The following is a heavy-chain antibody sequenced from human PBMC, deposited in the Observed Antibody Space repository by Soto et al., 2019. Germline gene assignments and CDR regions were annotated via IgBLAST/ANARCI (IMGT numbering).Heavy chain of an antibody. Sequence: EVQLLESGGGLVQPGGSLRLSCAASGFTFSSYAMSWVRQAPGKGLEWVSAISGSGGSTYYADSVKGRFTISRDNSKNTLYLQMNSLRAEDTAVYYCAKMEGAGYSSSWYSSPYFDYWGPGTLVTVSS. J-gene: IGHJ4*02. D-gene: IGHD6-13*01. CDR3: AKMEGAGYSSSWYSSPYFDY. CDR1: GFTFSSYA. V-gene: IGHV3-23*01. CDR2: ISGSGGST.